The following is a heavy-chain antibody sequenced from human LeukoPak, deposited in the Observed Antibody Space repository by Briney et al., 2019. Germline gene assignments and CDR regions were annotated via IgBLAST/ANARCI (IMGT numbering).Heavy chain of an antibody. V-gene: IGHV3-9*01. CDR2: ISWNSGSI. Sequence: GGSLRLSCAASGFTFDDYAMHWARQPPGKGLEWVSGISWNSGSIGYADSVKGRFTISRDNAKNSLYLQMNSLRAEDTAVYYCARDSPRIAVVGAFGMDVWGQGTTVTVSS. D-gene: IGHD6-19*01. J-gene: IGHJ6*02. CDR3: ARDSPRIAVVGAFGMDV. CDR1: GFTFDDYA.